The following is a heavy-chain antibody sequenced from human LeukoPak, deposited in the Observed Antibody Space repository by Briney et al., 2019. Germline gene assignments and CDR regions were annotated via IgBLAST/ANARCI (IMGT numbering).Heavy chain of an antibody. J-gene: IGHJ3*02. CDR2: ISYDGSNT. Sequence: PGRSLRLSCAASGFNFNSYAVHWVRQAPGKGLEWVAFISYDGSNTYHADSVKGRFTISRDTSKTTVYLQMNSLRAVDTAVYYCATELRILSWGVDAFDIWGQGTMVTVCS. V-gene: IGHV3-30*04. CDR1: GFNFNSYA. D-gene: IGHD3-10*01. CDR3: ATELRILSWGVDAFDI.